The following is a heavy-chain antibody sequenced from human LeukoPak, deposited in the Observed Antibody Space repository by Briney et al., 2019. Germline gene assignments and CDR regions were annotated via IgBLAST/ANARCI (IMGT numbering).Heavy chain of an antibody. CDR3: ARGITIFGVVTTYYYYYYMDV. J-gene: IGHJ6*03. V-gene: IGHV4-59*01. CDR1: GGSISSYY. Sequence: SETLSLTCTVSGGSISSYYWSCIRQPPGKGLEWIGYIYYSGSTNYNPSLKSRVTISVDTSKNQFSLKLSSVTAADTAVYYCARGITIFGVVTTYYYYYYMDVWGKGTTVTVSS. D-gene: IGHD3-3*01. CDR2: IYYSGST.